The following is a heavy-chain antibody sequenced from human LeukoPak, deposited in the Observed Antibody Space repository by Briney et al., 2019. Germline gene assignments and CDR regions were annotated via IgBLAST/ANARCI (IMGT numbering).Heavy chain of an antibody. V-gene: IGHV3-23*01. J-gene: IGHJ4*02. CDR2: SSGSGGST. CDR3: AKMYYDSSGHFDY. D-gene: IGHD3-22*01. Sequence: GSLRLSCAASGFTFSSDAMSWVRQAPGKGLEWVSASSGSGGSTYYADSVKGRFTISRDNSKNTLYLQMNSLRAEDTAVYYCAKMYYDSSGHFDYWGQGTLVTVSS. CDR1: GFTFSSDA.